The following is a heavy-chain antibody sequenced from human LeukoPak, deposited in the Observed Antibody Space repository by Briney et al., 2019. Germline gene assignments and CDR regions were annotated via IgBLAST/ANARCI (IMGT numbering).Heavy chain of an antibody. Sequence: PSETLSLTCAVYGGSFSGYYWSWIRQPPGKGLEWIGEINHSGSTNYNPSLKSRVTISVDTSKNQFSLKLSSVTAADTAVYYCARGQYGGYTFDYWGQGTLVTVSS. D-gene: IGHD5-12*01. J-gene: IGHJ4*02. V-gene: IGHV4-34*01. CDR1: GGSFSGYY. CDR2: INHSGST. CDR3: ARGQYGGYTFDY.